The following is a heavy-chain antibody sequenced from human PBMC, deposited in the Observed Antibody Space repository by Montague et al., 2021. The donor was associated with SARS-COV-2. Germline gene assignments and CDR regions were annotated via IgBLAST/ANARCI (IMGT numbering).Heavy chain of an antibody. J-gene: IGHJ6*03. D-gene: IGHD1-26*01. CDR3: ASGDDKGSGYLDV. CDR2: INHSGTT. Sequence: SETLSLTCAVFDGSFSNFYWSWIRQPPGKGLEWMGEINHSGTTYYNPSLKSRVTISVDTCRNQCSLKLNSVTAADAAVYYCASGDDKGSGYLDVWGKGTTVTASS. V-gene: IGHV4-34*01. CDR1: DGSFSNFY.